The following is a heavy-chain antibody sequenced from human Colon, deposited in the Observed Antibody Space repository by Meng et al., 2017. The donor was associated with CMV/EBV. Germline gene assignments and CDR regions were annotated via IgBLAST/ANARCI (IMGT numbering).Heavy chain of an antibody. CDR2: IRRETHGAIT. CDR1: GFSLGDYA. J-gene: IGHJ4*02. D-gene: IGHD3-3*01. V-gene: IGHV3-49*04. CDR3: ARVVLRQASLDY. Sequence: GESLKISCTSSGFSLGDYAIAWVRQAPGKGLEWLGRIRRETHGAITEYAAPVRGRLIISRDDSKNIVYLQMNSLQAEDTAMYYCARVVLRQASLDYWGRGTRVTVSS.